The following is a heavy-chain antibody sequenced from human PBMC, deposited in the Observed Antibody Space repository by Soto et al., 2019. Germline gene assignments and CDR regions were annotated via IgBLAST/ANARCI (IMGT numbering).Heavy chain of an antibody. CDR2: IYLGGTT. CDR1: SGSISSANW. CDR3: ARHLSTPGTRGFDS. V-gene: IGHV4-4*03. Sequence: QVQLQESGPGLVKPPGTLSLTCAVSSGSISSANWWSWVRQPPGKGLEWIGEIYLGGTTNYNPSLKSRVTMSIDNYKNQFFLNLASVTAADTAVYYCARHLSTPGTRGFDSWGQGTLVTVSS. J-gene: IGHJ4*02.